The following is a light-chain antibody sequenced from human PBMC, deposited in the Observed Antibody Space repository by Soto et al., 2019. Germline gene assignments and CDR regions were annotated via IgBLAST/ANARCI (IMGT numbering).Light chain of an antibody. CDR1: QTVSSN. J-gene: IGKJ1*01. Sequence: EIVITQSPATLSVSPGERATLSCRASQTVSSNLAWYQQKRGQPPRLVISGASTRATGIPARFSGSVSGTEFTLTISSLQSEDFAVYYCQQYDNWPWAFGQGTKV. CDR3: QQYDNWPWA. V-gene: IGKV3-15*01. CDR2: GAS.